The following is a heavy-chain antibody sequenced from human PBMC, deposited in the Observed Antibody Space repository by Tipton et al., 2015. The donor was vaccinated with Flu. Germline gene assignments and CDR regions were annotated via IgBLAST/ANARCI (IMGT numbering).Heavy chain of an antibody. CDR2: IDSIGSTI. CDR1: GFTFSNYE. J-gene: IGHJ4*02. Sequence: SLRLSCAASGFTFSNYEMNWVRQAPGKGLEWVSHIDSIGSTIYYADSVKGRFTISRDNAKNSLFLQMNSLKGEDTAVYYCARDLWRGATTYDYWGQGTLVTVSS. V-gene: IGHV3-48*03. CDR3: ARDLWRGATTYDY. D-gene: IGHD1-26*01.